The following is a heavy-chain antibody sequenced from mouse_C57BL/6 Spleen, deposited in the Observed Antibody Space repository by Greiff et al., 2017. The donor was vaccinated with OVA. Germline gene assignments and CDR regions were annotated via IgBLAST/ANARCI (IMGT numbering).Heavy chain of an antibody. Sequence: VQLQESGAELVRPGPSVKVSCKASGYAFTNYLIEWVKQRPGQGLEWIGVINPGSGGTNYNEKFKGKATLTADKSSSTAYMQLSSLTSEDSAVYFCARSYDYDWFSYWGQGTLVTVSA. CDR1: GYAFTNYL. D-gene: IGHD2-4*01. J-gene: IGHJ3*01. V-gene: IGHV1-54*01. CDR2: INPGSGGT. CDR3: ARSYDYDWFSY.